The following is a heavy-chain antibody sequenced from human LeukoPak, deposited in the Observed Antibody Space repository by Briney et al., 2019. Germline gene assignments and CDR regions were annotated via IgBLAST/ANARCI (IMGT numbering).Heavy chain of an antibody. CDR2: IYYSGST. CDR3: ARHEEQLWAWFDP. D-gene: IGHD5-18*01. CDR1: GGSISSYY. V-gene: IGHV4-59*08. Sequence: PSETPSLTCTVSGGSISSYYWSWIRQPPGRGLEWIGYIYYSGSTNYNPSLKSRVTTSVDTSKNQFSLKLSSVTAADTAVYYCARHEEQLWAWFDPWGQGTLVTVSS. J-gene: IGHJ5*02.